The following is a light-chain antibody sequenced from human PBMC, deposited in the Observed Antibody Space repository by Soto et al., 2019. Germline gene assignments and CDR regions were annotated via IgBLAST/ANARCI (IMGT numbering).Light chain of an antibody. J-gene: IGKJ1*01. V-gene: IGKV1-5*01. Sequence: IQMTQSPSTLSASVGERVTITCRASQTISNCVAWYQQRPGKAPKLLIYRASTWASGVPSRFSGSGSGTEFTLTISRLEPEDFAVYYCQQYGSSPRTFGQGTKVDI. CDR2: RAS. CDR3: QQYGSSPRT. CDR1: QTISNC.